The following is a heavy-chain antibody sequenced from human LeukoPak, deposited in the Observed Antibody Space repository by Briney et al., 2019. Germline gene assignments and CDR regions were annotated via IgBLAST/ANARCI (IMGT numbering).Heavy chain of an antibody. D-gene: IGHD3-22*01. Sequence: GGSLRLSCAASGLTFSTYWMHWVRQAPGKGLVWVSRINTDGSSTSYADSVKGRFTISRDNAKNTLYLQMNSLRAEDTAVYFCARDNLPPTYYYDSSGYFDDAFDIWGQGTMVTVSS. V-gene: IGHV3-74*01. CDR3: ARDNLPPTYYYDSSGYFDDAFDI. CDR2: INTDGSST. CDR1: GLTFSTYW. J-gene: IGHJ3*02.